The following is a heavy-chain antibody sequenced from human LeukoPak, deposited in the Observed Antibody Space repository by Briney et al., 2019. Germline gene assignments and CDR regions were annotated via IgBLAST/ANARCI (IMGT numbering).Heavy chain of an antibody. CDR1: GESSSGYY. Sequence: SETLSLTRAVYGESSSGYYWSWIRQPPGKGLEWIGEINRSGSTNYDPSLKSRVTISVDTSKNQFSLKLSSVTAADTALYYFATASSYSGYYSYYMDVWGKGTTVTVSS. CDR3: ATASSYSGYYSYYMDV. J-gene: IGHJ6*03. D-gene: IGHD1-26*01. CDR2: INRSGST. V-gene: IGHV4-34*01.